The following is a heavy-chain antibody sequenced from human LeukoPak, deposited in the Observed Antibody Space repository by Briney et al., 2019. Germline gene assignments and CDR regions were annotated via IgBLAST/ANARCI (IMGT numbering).Heavy chain of an antibody. CDR3: ARAYGSGSYYPPGY. Sequence: SVKVSCKASGGTFISYAISWVRQAPGQGLEWMGGIIPIFGTANYAQKFQGRVTITADKSTSTAYMELSSLRSEDTAVYYCARAYGSGSYYPPGYWGQGTLVTVSS. J-gene: IGHJ4*02. CDR1: GGTFISYA. V-gene: IGHV1-69*06. CDR2: IIPIFGTA. D-gene: IGHD3-10*01.